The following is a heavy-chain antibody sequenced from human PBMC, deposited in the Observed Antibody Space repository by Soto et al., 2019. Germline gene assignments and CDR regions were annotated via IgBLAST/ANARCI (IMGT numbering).Heavy chain of an antibody. CDR2: ISSNGGST. D-gene: IGHD2-21*02. Sequence: EVQLVESGGGLVQPGGSLRLSCAASGFTFSSYAMHWVRQAPGKGLEYVSAISSNGGSTYYANSVKGRFTISRDNSKDTLYLQMGSLRAEDMAVYYCARPRGNSLADYWGQGTLVTVSS. CDR3: ARPRGNSLADY. V-gene: IGHV3-64*01. CDR1: GFTFSSYA. J-gene: IGHJ4*02.